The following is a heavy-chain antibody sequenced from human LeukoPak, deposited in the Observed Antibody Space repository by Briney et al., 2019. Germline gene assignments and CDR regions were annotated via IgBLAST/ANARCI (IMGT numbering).Heavy chain of an antibody. J-gene: IGHJ4*02. V-gene: IGHV3-23*01. Sequence: GGSLRLSCAASGFTFSSYAMSWVRQAPGKGLEWVSVISGSGGSTYYADSVKGRFTISRDNSKNTLYLQMNSLRAEDTAVYYCAKDFWWELPSPELYYFDYWGQGTLVTVSS. CDR1: GFTFSSYA. CDR2: ISGSGGST. CDR3: AKDFWWELPSPELYYFDY. D-gene: IGHD1-26*01.